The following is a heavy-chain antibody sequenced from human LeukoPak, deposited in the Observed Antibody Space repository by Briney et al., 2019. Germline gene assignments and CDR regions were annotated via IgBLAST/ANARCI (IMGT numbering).Heavy chain of an antibody. Sequence: GGSLRLSCVGSGFTFSSYHMNWVRQAPGKGLEWVSYISSSSSTIYYADSVKGRFTISRDNSKNTLYLQMNSLRAEDTAVYYCARDGGYDFWSGYYQDYWGQGTLVTVSS. CDR1: GFTFSSYH. V-gene: IGHV3-48*01. J-gene: IGHJ4*02. CDR2: ISSSSSTI. D-gene: IGHD3-3*01. CDR3: ARDGGYDFWSGYYQDY.